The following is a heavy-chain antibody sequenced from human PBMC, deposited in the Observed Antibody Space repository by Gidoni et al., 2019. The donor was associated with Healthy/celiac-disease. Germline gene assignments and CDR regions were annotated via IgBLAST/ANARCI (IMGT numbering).Heavy chain of an antibody. V-gene: IGHV4-59*01. CDR1: GGSIRSYY. CDR3: AKVRYCSGGSCYPGSGFDP. D-gene: IGHD2-15*01. Sequence: QLQESGPGLVKPAETLSLTCTVSGGSIRSYYWSWLRQPPGKGLEWIGYIYYSGSTNYNPDLKSRVTISVDSSKNRFSLKLSSVTAADTAVDYCAKVRYCSGGSCYPGSGFDPWGQGTLVTVSS. J-gene: IGHJ5*02. CDR2: IYYSGST.